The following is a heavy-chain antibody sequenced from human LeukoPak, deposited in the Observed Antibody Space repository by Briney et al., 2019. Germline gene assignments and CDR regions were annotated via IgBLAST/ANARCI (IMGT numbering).Heavy chain of an antibody. V-gene: IGHV1-46*01. D-gene: IGHD6-13*01. J-gene: IGHJ6*03. CDR2: INPSGGST. Sequence: ASVKVSCKASGYTFTSYYMHWVRQAPGQGLKWMGIINPSGGSTSYAQKFQGRVTMTRDMSTSTVYMELSSLRSEDTAVYYCATLANSSSSKIYYYYYMDVWGKGTTVTISS. CDR3: ATLANSSSSKIYYYYYMDV. CDR1: GYTFTSYY.